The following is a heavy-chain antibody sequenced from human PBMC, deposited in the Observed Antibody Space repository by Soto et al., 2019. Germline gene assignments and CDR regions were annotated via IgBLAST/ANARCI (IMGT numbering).Heavy chain of an antibody. D-gene: IGHD1-26*01. J-gene: IGHJ4*02. CDR2: MEPSTGRT. V-gene: IGHV1-8*01. CDR1: GYSFTSLD. Sequence: ASVKVSCKASGYSFTSLDINWVRQTAGQGLEWMGWMEPSTGRTGYAQKFQGRVIMTRDTSINKAYMELTTLTSDDTAFYYCARGVSAGVDYWGQGTLVTVSS. CDR3: ARGVSAGVDY.